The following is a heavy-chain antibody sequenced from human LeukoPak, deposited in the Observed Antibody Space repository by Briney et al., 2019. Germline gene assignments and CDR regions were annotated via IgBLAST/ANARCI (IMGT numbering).Heavy chain of an antibody. CDR3: ARRQCSGGSCYYFDS. V-gene: IGHV5-51*01. J-gene: IGHJ4*02. Sequence: GESLKISCKGFGYNFSNYWIGWVRQMPGKGLEWMGIIHPGDSSTRYSPSLQGQVTILSDKSINTAYLQWSGLKASDTAMYYCARRQCSGGSCYYFDSWGQGSLVTVTS. CDR1: GYNFSNYW. CDR2: IHPGDSST. D-gene: IGHD2-15*01.